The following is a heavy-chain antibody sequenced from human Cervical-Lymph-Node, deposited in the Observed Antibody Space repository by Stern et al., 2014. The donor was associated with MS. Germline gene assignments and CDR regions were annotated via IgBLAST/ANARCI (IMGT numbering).Heavy chain of an antibody. CDR3: ARVPDYGDAFFDY. CDR1: GGSISSGDNY. V-gene: IGHV4-30-4*01. CDR2: IHYSGGT. J-gene: IGHJ4*02. D-gene: IGHD4-17*01. Sequence: QVQLQESGPGLVKPSQTLSLTCTVSGGSISSGDNYWSWIRQPPGKGPEWIGYIHYSGGTYFNPSLKSRATISADTSKNQFSLKLNSMTAADTAVYYCARVPDYGDAFFDYRGQGILVTVSS.